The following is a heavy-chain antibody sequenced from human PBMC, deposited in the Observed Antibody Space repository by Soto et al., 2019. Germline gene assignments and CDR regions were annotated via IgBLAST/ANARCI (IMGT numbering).Heavy chain of an antibody. D-gene: IGHD2-15*01. CDR2: INWNGGIT. Sequence: GGSLRLSCEGFGFDFEDYAMHWIRQAPGKGLEWVSGINWNGGITGYADSVKGRFTVSRDNANNSLHLEMSSLKTEDTALYYCARGRGALTVVSNWFDPWGQGTLVTVSS. V-gene: IGHV3-9*01. J-gene: IGHJ5*02. CDR1: GFDFEDYA. CDR3: ARGRGALTVVSNWFDP.